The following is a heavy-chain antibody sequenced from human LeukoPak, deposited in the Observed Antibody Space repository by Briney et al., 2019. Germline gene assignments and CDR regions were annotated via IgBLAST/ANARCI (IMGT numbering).Heavy chain of an antibody. CDR1: GFTFSSYA. D-gene: IGHD2-8*01. V-gene: IGHV3-30*04. Sequence: KPGGSLRLSCAASGFTFSSYAMHWVRQAPGKGLEWVAVISYDGSNKYYADSVKGRFTISRDNSENTLYLQMNSLRAEDTAVYYCARVVPAPSSNFDYWGQGTLVTVSS. J-gene: IGHJ4*02. CDR2: ISYDGSNK. CDR3: ARVVPAPSSNFDY.